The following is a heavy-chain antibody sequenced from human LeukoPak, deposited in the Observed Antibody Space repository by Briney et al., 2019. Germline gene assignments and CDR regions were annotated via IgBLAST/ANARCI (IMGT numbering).Heavy chain of an antibody. V-gene: IGHV1-2*02. J-gene: IGHJ4*02. CDR2: INPNSGGT. CDR1: GYTFTGYY. D-gene: IGHD4-17*01. Sequence: ASVKVSCKASGYTFTGYYIHWVRQAPGQGLEWMGWINPNSGGTNYAQKFQGRVTMTRDTSISTAYMELSRLRSDDTAVYYCARDLADYGDYDDYWGQGTLVTVSS. CDR3: ARDLADYGDYDDY.